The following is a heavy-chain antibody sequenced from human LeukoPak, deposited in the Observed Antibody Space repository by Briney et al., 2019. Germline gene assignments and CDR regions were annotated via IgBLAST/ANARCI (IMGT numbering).Heavy chain of an antibody. CDR3: ARDYRGEDYGSGSYYNRYFDY. V-gene: IGHV1-69*04. Sequence: GASVTVSCKASGGTFSSYAISWVRQAPGQGLEWMGRIIPILGIANYAQKFQGRVTITADKSTSTAYMELSSLRSEDTAVYYCARDYRGEDYGSGSYYNRYFDYWGQGTLVTVSS. CDR1: GGTFSSYA. CDR2: IIPILGIA. D-gene: IGHD3-10*01. J-gene: IGHJ4*02.